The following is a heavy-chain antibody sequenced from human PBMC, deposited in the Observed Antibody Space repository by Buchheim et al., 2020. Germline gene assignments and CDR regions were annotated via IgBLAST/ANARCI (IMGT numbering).Heavy chain of an antibody. CDR3: ARITNLRIAHPDY. CDR1: GFTFTSHS. V-gene: IGHV3-48*02. J-gene: IGHJ4*02. Sequence: EVQLVESGGGLVQPGGSLRLSCATSGFTFTSHSMHWVRQAPGKGLEWISYISSNGITIKYADSVKGRFTISRDNAKNSLYLQMNSLRDEDTAVYYCARITNLRIAHPDYWGQGTL. D-gene: IGHD3-10*01. CDR2: ISSNGITI.